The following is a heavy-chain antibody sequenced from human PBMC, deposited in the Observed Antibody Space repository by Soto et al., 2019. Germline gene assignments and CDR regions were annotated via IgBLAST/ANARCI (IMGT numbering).Heavy chain of an antibody. Sequence: GGSLRLSCAASGFTFSSYAMSWVRQAPGKGLEWVSAISGSGGSTYYADSVKGRFTISRDNSKNTLYLQMNSLRAEDTAVYYCAKDNLGGGYGDYVPISFDYWGQGTLVTVSS. CDR1: GFTFSSYA. CDR2: ISGSGGST. D-gene: IGHD4-17*01. J-gene: IGHJ4*02. CDR3: AKDNLGGGYGDYVPISFDY. V-gene: IGHV3-23*01.